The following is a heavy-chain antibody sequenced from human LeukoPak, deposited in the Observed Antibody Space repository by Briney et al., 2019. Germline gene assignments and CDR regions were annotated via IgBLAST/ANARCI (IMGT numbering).Heavy chain of an antibody. CDR3: ARRAGAYSHPYDY. D-gene: IGHD4/OR15-4a*01. CDR2: IYCDNT. V-gene: IGHV3-53*01. J-gene: IGHJ4*02. Sequence: GGSLRLSCTVSGFTVSSNSMSWVPQAPGKGLEGVSIIYCDNTHYSHSVQGRFTNSINKSKNKLYLQMNSLRAADPAVYYCARRAGAYSHPYDYWGQGTLVTVSS. CDR1: GFTVSSNS.